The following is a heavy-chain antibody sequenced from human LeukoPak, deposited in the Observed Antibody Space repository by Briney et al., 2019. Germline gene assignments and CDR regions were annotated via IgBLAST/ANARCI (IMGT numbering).Heavy chain of an antibody. D-gene: IGHD6-13*01. CDR3: ARGLIAAAGILVY. CDR2: MNPNSGNT. J-gene: IGHJ4*02. V-gene: IGHV1-8*01. Sequence: GASVKVSCKASGYTFTSYDINWVRQATGQGLEWMGWMNPNSGNTGYAQKFQGRVTMTRNTSISTAYMELSSLRSGDTAVYYCARGLIAAAGILVYWGQGTLVTVSS. CDR1: GYTFTSYD.